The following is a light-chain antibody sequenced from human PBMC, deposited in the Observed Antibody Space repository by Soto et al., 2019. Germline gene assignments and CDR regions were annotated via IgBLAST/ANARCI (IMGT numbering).Light chain of an antibody. CDR1: QSVSSRY. CDR3: QHYGSSWT. CDR2: GTS. V-gene: IGKV3-20*01. J-gene: IGKJ1*01. Sequence: EIVCTQSPGTLSSSPGDRATLACRASQSVSSRYLAWYKQTPGQAPRLLIYGTSHRATGIPDRFSGSGSGTDFTLTIKRLEPEDFAVYDCQHYGSSWTFGQGTKGDIK.